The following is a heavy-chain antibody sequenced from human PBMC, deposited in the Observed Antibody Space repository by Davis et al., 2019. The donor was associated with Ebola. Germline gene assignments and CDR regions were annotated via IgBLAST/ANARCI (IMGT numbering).Heavy chain of an antibody. CDR3: TAGYSCGWSCFDS. Sequence: GESLKISCAGSGFTFRSAWMCWVRQAPGKGLEWVGRIRSKTDGGTTDYGAPVKGRFTISRDDSKNTLYLQMSSLKAEDTGVYYCTAGYSCGWSCFDSWGQGAVVTVSS. CDR2: IRSKTDGGTT. V-gene: IGHV3-15*05. J-gene: IGHJ4*02. CDR1: GFTFRSAW. D-gene: IGHD6-19*01.